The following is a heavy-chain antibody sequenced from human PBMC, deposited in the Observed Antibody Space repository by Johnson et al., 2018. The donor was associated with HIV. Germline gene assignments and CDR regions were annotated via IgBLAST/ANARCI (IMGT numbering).Heavy chain of an antibody. D-gene: IGHD6-19*01. CDR3: ARDSGDSSGFGAFDI. CDR1: GFTFSSYA. V-gene: IGHV3-64*01. J-gene: IGHJ3*02. Sequence: EVQLVESGGGLVQPGGSLRLSCAASGFTFSSYAMHWVRQAPGKGLEFVSAISSNGGSTYYANSVKGSLTISRDNSKNTLYLQMGSPRAEDMAVYYCARDSGDSSGFGAFDIWGQGTVVTVSS. CDR2: ISSNGGST.